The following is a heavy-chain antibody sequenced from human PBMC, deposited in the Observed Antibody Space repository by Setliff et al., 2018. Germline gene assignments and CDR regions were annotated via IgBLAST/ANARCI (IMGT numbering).Heavy chain of an antibody. CDR2: INHSGST. D-gene: IGHD5-18*01. Sequence: SETLSLTCAVYGGSFSGYYWSWIRQPPGKGLEWIGEINHSGSTNYNPSLKSRVTISVDTSKNQFSLKLSSVTAADTAVYYCARGRIQLWKYYFDYWGHGTLVTVSS. J-gene: IGHJ4*01. CDR3: ARGRIQLWKYYFDY. CDR1: GGSFSGYY. V-gene: IGHV4-34*01.